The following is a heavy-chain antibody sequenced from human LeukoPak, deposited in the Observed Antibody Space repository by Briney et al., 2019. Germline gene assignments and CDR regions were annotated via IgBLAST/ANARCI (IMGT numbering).Heavy chain of an antibody. D-gene: IGHD5-18*01. V-gene: IGHV1-8*02. Sequence: ASVKVSCKASGYTFTGYFMHWVRQAPGQGLEWVGWINPNSGDTGYAQKFQGRVTMTRNTSISTAYMELSSLRSEDTAVYYCARGYSYGYNDAFDIWGQGTMVTVSS. CDR2: INPNSGDT. J-gene: IGHJ3*02. CDR3: ARGYSYGYNDAFDI. CDR1: GYTFTGYF.